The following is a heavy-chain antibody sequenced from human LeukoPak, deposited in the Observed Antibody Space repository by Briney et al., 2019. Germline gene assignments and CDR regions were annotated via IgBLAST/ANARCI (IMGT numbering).Heavy chain of an antibody. D-gene: IGHD5-12*01. CDR2: INAGNGNT. CDR1: GYTFTSYA. Sequence: ASVKVSCKASGYTFTSYAMHWVRQAPGQRLEWMGWINAGNGNTKYSQKFQGRVTITRDTSASTAYMELSSLRSEDTAVYYCARDGRGYDWVYYFDYWGQGTLVTVSS. V-gene: IGHV1-3*01. J-gene: IGHJ4*02. CDR3: ARDGRGYDWVYYFDY.